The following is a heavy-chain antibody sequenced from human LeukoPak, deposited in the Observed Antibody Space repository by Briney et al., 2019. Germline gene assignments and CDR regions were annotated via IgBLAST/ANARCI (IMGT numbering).Heavy chain of an antibody. J-gene: IGHJ4*02. Sequence: GGSLRLSCAASSFTFSTSTMNWVRQAPGKGLEWVSTISRSSSYINYADSVRGRFTISRDNAKNSLYLQMNSLRAEDTAVYYCAREYNSPNRFDYWGQGTLVTVPS. V-gene: IGHV3-21*01. CDR1: SFTFSTST. CDR2: ISRSSSYI. D-gene: IGHD1-20*01. CDR3: AREYNSPNRFDY.